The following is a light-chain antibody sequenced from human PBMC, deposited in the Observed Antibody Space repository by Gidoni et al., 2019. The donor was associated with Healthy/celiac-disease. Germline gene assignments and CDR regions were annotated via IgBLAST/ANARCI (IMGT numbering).Light chain of an antibody. J-gene: IGKJ2*01. CDR1: QSISSW. Sequence: DILMTQSPSTLSASVGDRVTITCRASQSISSWLAWYQQKPRKAPKLLIYKASSLESGVPSRFSGSGSGTEFTLTISSLQPDDFATYYCQQYNSYPWTFGQGTKLEIK. V-gene: IGKV1-5*03. CDR2: KAS. CDR3: QQYNSYPWT.